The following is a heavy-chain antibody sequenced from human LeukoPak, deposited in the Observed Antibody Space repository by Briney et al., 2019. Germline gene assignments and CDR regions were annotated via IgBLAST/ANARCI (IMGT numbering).Heavy chain of an antibody. CDR1: GFTFNRYW. CDR3: ARDVSYTAYHYYGMDV. Sequence: GGSLRPSCAASGFTFNRYWMNWVRQAPGKGLEWVANIKHDGSEKDYVDSVKGRFTISRDNAKNALFLQMNSLRAEDTAVYYCARDVSYTAYHYYGMDVWGQGTTVTVSS. D-gene: IGHD1-26*01. CDR2: IKHDGSEK. J-gene: IGHJ6*02. V-gene: IGHV3-7*01.